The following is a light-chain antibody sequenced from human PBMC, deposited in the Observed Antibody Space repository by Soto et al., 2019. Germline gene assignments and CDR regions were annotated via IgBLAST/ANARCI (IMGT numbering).Light chain of an antibody. Sequence: QSVLTQPASVSGSPGQSIIISCTGTSSDIGGYEYVCWYQQHPGKVPKLIIYDVTDRPSGVSNRFSGSKSGNTASLTISGLQAEDEADYYCSSYTSSGTYVFGSGTKLTVL. CDR2: DVT. CDR1: SSDIGGYEY. CDR3: SSYTSSGTYV. J-gene: IGLJ1*01. V-gene: IGLV2-14*03.